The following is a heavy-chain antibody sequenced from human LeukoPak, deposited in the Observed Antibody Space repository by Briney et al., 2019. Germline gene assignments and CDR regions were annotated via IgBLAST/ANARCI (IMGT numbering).Heavy chain of an antibody. CDR3: ARGPPHYYDYHYFDP. J-gene: IGHJ5*02. Sequence: ASVKVSCKDSGYTFTSYGICWVRQAPGQGLEWMGWISAYNGNTNYAQKLQGRVTMTTDTSTSTAYMELRSLRSDDTAVYYCARGPPHYYDYHYFDPWGPGTLVTVSS. CDR1: GYTFTSYG. V-gene: IGHV1-18*01. D-gene: IGHD3-22*01. CDR2: ISAYNGNT.